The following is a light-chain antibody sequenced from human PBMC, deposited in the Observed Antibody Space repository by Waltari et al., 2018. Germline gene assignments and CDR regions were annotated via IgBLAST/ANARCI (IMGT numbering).Light chain of an antibody. Sequence: DVVMTQSPLSLPVTLGQPASISCKSSQSLVHSEGNTYLNWFHQRPGQSPRRLIYKVSNRDSGVPDRFSGSGSGTDFTLKISRVEAEDVGVYYCMQSIHWPWTFGQGTKVEIK. V-gene: IGKV2-30*02. CDR3: MQSIHWPWT. J-gene: IGKJ1*01. CDR2: KVS. CDR1: QSLVHSEGNTY.